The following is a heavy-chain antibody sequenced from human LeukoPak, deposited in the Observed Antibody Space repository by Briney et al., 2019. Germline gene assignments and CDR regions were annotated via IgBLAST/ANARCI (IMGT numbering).Heavy chain of an antibody. Sequence: SETLSLTCTVSGGSISSYYWSWIRQPPGKGLEWIGYLYYSGSTNYNPSLKSRVTISVDTSKNQFSLKLSSVTAADTAVYYCARAGSGYPFDYWGQGTLVTVSS. CDR1: GGSISSYY. CDR3: ARAGSGYPFDY. J-gene: IGHJ4*02. V-gene: IGHV4-59*01. CDR2: LYYSGST. D-gene: IGHD3-22*01.